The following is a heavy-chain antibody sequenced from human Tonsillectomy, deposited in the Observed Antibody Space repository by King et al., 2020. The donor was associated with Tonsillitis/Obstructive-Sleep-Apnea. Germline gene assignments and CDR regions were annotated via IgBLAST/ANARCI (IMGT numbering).Heavy chain of an antibody. CDR2: ISAYIGET. J-gene: IGHJ5*02. CDR1: GYTFTSYG. D-gene: IGHD2-15*01. CDR3: ARDYCSGGRCYSEWFDP. Sequence: QLVQSGAEVKKPGASVKVSCKASGYTFTSYGITWVRQAPGLGLEWMGWISAYIGETKYGQKFQGRVAMTTDTSTSTAYMELRSLRSDDTAVYYWARDYCSGGRCYSEWFDPWGQGTLVTVSS. V-gene: IGHV1-18*01.